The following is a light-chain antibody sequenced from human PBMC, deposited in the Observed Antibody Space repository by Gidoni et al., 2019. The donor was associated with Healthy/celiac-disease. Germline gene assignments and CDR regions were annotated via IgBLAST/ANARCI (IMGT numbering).Light chain of an antibody. J-gene: IGLJ2*01. Sequence: QSALTQPASVSGSPGQSITISGTGTSSDVGSYNLVSWYQPHPGKAPKLMIYAGSTRPPGVSNRFSGSKSGNTASLTISGLQAEDEADYYCCSYAGSSTPVVFGGGTKLTVL. CDR2: AGS. CDR1: SSDVGSYNL. CDR3: CSYAGSSTPVV. V-gene: IGLV2-23*01.